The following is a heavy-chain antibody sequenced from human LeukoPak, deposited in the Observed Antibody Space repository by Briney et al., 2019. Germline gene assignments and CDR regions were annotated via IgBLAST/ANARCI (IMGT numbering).Heavy chain of an antibody. Sequence: GGSLRLSCAASGFTFSDYYMSWIRQAPGKGLEWVSYISSGGDAIYYADSVKGRFTISRDNAKNSLYLQMNSLRAEDTAVYYCAELGITMIGGVWGKGTTVTISS. CDR2: ISSGGDAI. D-gene: IGHD3-10*02. J-gene: IGHJ6*04. V-gene: IGHV3-11*04. CDR3: AELGITMIGGV. CDR1: GFTFSDYY.